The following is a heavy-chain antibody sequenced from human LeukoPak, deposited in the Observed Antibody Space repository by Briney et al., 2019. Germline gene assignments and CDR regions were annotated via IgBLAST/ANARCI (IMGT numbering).Heavy chain of an antibody. V-gene: IGHV3-30*04. CDR3: ARGGVYSGSWYGDY. CDR1: GFTFSSYA. CDR2: ISFDGASK. Sequence: GGSLRLSCAASGFTFSSYAMHWVRQAPGKGLEWVAVISFDGASKYYADSVKGRFTISRENSKNTLYLQMNSLRAEDTAVYYCARGGVYSGSWYGDYWGQGTLVTVSS. J-gene: IGHJ4*02. D-gene: IGHD6-13*01.